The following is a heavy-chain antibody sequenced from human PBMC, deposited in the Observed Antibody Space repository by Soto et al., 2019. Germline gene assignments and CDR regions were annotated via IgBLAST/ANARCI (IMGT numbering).Heavy chain of an antibody. D-gene: IGHD2-15*01. CDR2: IYQSGST. V-gene: IGHV4-39*01. CDR3: ARHDCRGASCRRGTCYP. J-gene: IGHJ5*02. Sequence: PSETLSLTCSISGGSISRSDYYWGWIRQPPGKDLEWIGSIYQSGSTFYNPSLKSRVTILVDTARNQVSLKLSSVTAADTAVYYCARHDCRGASCRRGTCYPWGQGILVTVSS. CDR1: GGSISRSDYY.